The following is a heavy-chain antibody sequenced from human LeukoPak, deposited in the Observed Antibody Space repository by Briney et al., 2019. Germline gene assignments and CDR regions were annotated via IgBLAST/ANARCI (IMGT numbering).Heavy chain of an antibody. J-gene: IGHJ4*02. CDR3: VKDMKIKAAGYYFDY. Sequence: GGSLRLSCAASGFTFSDYGMHWVRQAPGKGLEWVAVIANDGRDKKYADSVRGRFTISRDNSKNKVYLQMNSLRAEDTAVFYCVKDMKIKAAGYYFDYWGQGTLVTVSS. CDR1: GFTFSDYG. V-gene: IGHV3-30*18. D-gene: IGHD6-13*01. CDR2: IANDGRDK.